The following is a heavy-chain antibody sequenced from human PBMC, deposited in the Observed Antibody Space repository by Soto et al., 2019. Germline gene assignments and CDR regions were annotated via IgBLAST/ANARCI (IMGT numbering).Heavy chain of an antibody. V-gene: IGHV3-11*01. D-gene: IGHD6-13*01. J-gene: IGHJ6*02. CDR1: GFTFIDYY. CDR2: ISDSGTTL. CDR3: ARDPIAGNYYYFGMDV. Sequence: LRLSCAASGFTFIDYYMSWIRQAPGKGLEWVSYISDSGTTLYYADSVKGRFTISRDNAKNSLYLQMNSLGAEDTAVYYCARDPIAGNYYYFGMDVWGQGTTVTVSS.